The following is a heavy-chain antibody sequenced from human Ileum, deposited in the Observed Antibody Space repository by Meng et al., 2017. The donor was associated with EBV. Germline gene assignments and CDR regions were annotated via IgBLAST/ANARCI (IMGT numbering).Heavy chain of an antibody. Sequence: GQHHQWGAGLLKPPETLSLTCGVYGGAFNGYYWTWIGQPPGKGLEWIGEINHSGSTNYNPSLKSRVIISVDTSKNQFSLNLSSVTAADTAVYYCARGVYGPTTRGREYFIHWGRGTLVTVSS. J-gene: IGHJ1*01. CDR2: INHSGST. V-gene: IGHV4-34*01. CDR3: ARGVYGPTTRGREYFIH. CDR1: GGAFNGYY. D-gene: IGHD2-8*01.